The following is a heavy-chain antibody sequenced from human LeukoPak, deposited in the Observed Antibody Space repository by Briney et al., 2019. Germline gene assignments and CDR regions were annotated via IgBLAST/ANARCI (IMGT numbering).Heavy chain of an antibody. CDR1: GFTFSDYY. D-gene: IGHD3-3*01. CDR3: ARDNTNTIFGVVIMAGGVNWFDP. J-gene: IGHJ5*02. V-gene: IGHV3-11*04. CDR2: ISSSGSTI. Sequence: GGSLRLSCAASGFTFSDYYMSWIRQAPGKGLEWVSYISSSGSTIYYADSVKGRFTISRDNAKNSLYLQMNSLRAEDTAVYYCARDNTNTIFGVVIMAGGVNWFDPWGQGTLVTVSS.